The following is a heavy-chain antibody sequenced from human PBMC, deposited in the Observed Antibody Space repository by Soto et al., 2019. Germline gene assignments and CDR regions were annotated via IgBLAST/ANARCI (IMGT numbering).Heavy chain of an antibody. V-gene: IGHV4-61*01. CDR1: GGSVSSGRYY. CDR2: IYYSGST. CDR3: ARDGIAPRRGNFFYFGMGV. J-gene: IGHJ6*02. Sequence: QVQLQESGPGLVKPSETLSLTCTVSGGSVSSGRYYWSWIRQPPGKGLEWIGYIYYSGSTNYNPSLKSRATISLDTSKNQFSLKVSSVTAADTAVYYCARDGIAPRRGNFFYFGMGVWGQGTTVTVSS. D-gene: IGHD6-6*01.